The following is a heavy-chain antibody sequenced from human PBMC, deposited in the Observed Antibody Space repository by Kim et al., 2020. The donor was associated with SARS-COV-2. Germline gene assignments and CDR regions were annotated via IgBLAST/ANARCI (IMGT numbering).Heavy chain of an antibody. CDR2: IYSGGST. Sequence: GGSLRLSCAASGFTVSSNYMSWVRQAPGKGLEWVSVIYSGGSTYYADSVKGRFTISRDNSKNTLYLQMNSLRAEDTAIYYCAREHYGDYAFDYWGQGTLVTVSS. V-gene: IGHV3-53*01. CDR1: GFTVSSNY. CDR3: AREHYGDYAFDY. J-gene: IGHJ4*02. D-gene: IGHD4-17*01.